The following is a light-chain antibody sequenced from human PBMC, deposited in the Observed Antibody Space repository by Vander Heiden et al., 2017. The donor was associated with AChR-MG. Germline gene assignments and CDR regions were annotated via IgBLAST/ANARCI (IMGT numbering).Light chain of an antibody. CDR1: RDDVGGSNH. V-gene: IGLV2-14*03. CDR3: SSYTTTITPVV. Sequence: QSALTQPASVSGSPGQSITISCTGTRDDVGGSNHVSWYQHHPDQAPKLVIYDVYSRPSGVSHRFSGSKFGNTASLTISGLQPEDEADYFCSSYTTTITPVVFGGGTKLTVL. J-gene: IGLJ2*01. CDR2: DVY.